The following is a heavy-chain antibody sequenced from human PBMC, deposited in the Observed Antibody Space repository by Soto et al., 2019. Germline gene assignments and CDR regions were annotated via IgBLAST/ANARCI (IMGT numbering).Heavy chain of an antibody. D-gene: IGHD1-26*01. V-gene: IGHV4-59*08. CDR2: IYYSGST. Sequence: SETLSLTCTVSGGSISRYYWNWIRQPPGKGLEWIGYIYYSGSTNYNPSLKSRVTISVDTSKNQFSLKLSSVTAADTAVYYCASRYRDTHDYWGQGTLVTVSS. CDR3: ASRYRDTHDY. CDR1: GGSISRYY. J-gene: IGHJ4*02.